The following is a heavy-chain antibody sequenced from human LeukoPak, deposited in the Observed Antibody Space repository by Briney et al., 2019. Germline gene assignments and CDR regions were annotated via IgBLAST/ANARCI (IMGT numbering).Heavy chain of an antibody. J-gene: IGHJ4*02. CDR2: INGGGVNT. V-gene: IGHV3-23*01. CDR1: GFTFSSYA. D-gene: IGHD6-6*01. CDR3: ARVVVSSSSDYFDY. Sequence: QAGVSLRLSCAASGFTFSSYAMSWVRQAPGKGLEWVSTINGGGVNTHYADSVKGRFTISRDNSKNTLSLQMNSLRAEDTAVYYCARVVVSSSSDYFDYWGQGTLVTVSS.